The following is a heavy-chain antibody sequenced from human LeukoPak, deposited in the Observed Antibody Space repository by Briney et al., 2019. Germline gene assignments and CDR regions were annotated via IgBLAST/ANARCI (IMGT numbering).Heavy chain of an antibody. CDR3: AREGYGDHFDS. CDR2: IWYDGSNK. Sequence: GGSLRLSCAASGFTFSSYGMHWVRQAPGKGLEWVAVIWYDGSNKYYADSVKGRFTISRDNSKNTLYLQMNSLRAEDTAVYYCAREGYGDHFDSWGQGTLVTVSS. V-gene: IGHV3-33*01. CDR1: GFTFSSYG. J-gene: IGHJ4*02. D-gene: IGHD4-17*01.